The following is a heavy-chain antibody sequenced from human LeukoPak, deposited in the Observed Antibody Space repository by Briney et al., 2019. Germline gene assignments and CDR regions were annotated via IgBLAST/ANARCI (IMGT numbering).Heavy chain of an antibody. CDR2: ISRSGSTK. J-gene: IGHJ5*02. D-gene: IGHD3-10*01. CDR3: ARARRSGGITMIRGVKDRGWFDP. V-gene: IGHV3-48*01. CDR1: GGSISSSSYF. Sequence: ETLSLTCTVSGGSISSSSYFWDWIRQPPGKGLEWVSSISRSGSTKYYADSVKGRFTISRDNSKNTLYLELHSLRTEDTAVYYCARARRSGGITMIRGVKDRGWFDPWGQGTLVTVSS.